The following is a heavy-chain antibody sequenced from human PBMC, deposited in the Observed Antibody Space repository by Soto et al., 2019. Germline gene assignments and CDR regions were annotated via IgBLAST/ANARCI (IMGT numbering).Heavy chain of an antibody. CDR2: ISSSSSYI. D-gene: IGHD4-4*01. Sequence: GGSLRLSCAASGFTFSSYSMNWVRQAPGKGLEWVSSISSSSSYIYYADSVKGRFTISRVNAKNSLYLQMNSLRAEDTAVYYCARETTKYYYGMDVWGQGTTVTVSS. CDR3: ARETTKYYYGMDV. CDR1: GFTFSSYS. V-gene: IGHV3-21*01. J-gene: IGHJ6*02.